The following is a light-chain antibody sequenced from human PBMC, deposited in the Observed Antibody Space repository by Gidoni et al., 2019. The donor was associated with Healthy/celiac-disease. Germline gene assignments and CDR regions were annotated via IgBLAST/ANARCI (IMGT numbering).Light chain of an antibody. CDR3: QQYGSSPT. J-gene: IGKJ1*01. Sequence: EIVLTQSPGTLSLSPGERATLSCRASQSVSSSYLAWYQQKPGQAPRLLIYGASSRATGIPDRFSGSGSGTDFTLTISRLEPEDFAVYYCQQYGSSPTLGQGTKVEIK. CDR2: GAS. V-gene: IGKV3-20*01. CDR1: QSVSSSY.